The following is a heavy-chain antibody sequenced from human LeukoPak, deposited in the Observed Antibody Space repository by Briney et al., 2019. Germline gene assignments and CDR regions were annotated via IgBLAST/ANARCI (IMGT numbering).Heavy chain of an antibody. CDR2: ISYDGSNK. J-gene: IGHJ4*02. CDR3: AKAEDIVVVPAAISFDY. D-gene: IGHD2-2*02. CDR1: GFTFSSYG. V-gene: IGHV3-30*18. Sequence: PGRSLRLSCAASGFTFSSYGMHWVRQAPGKGLEWVAVISYDGSNKYYADSVKGRFTISRDNSKNTLYLQMNSLRAEDTAVYYCAKAEDIVVVPAAISFDYWGQGTLVTVSS.